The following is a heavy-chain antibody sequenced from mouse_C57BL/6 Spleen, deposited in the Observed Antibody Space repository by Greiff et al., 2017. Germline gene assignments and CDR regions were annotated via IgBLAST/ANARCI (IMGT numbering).Heavy chain of an antibody. J-gene: IGHJ3*01. CDR1: GYTFTSYW. CDR3: ARERTD. V-gene: IGHV1-50*01. Sequence: QVQLQQPGAELVKPGASVKLSCKASGYTFTSYWMQWVKQRPGQGLEWIGEIDPSDSYTNYNQKFKGKATLTVDTSSSTAYMQLSSLTSEDSAVYYCARERTDWGQGTLVTVSA. CDR2: IDPSDSYT.